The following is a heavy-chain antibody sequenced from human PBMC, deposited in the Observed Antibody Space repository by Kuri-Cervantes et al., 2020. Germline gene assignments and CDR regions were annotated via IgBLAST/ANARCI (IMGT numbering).Heavy chain of an antibody. D-gene: IGHD3-10*01. V-gene: IGHV3-30*03. CDR1: GFTFSSYG. J-gene: IGHJ6*02. CDR2: ISYDGSNK. CDR3: AREVDLLWFGERPYYYYYCGVDV. Sequence: GGSLRLSCAASGFTFSSYGMHWVRQAPGKGLEWVAVISYDGSNKYYADSVKGRFTISRDNAKHSLYLQMNSLRAEDTAVYYCAREVDLLWFGERPYYYYYCGVDVWGQGTTVTVSS.